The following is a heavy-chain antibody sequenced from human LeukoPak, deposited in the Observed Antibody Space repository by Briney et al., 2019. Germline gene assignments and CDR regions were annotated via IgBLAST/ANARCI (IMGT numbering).Heavy chain of an antibody. CDR3: ARVWQDYSGVDY. D-gene: IGHD2-21*01. CDR2: INQNGGVK. J-gene: IGHJ4*02. CDR1: GFIFGDYW. V-gene: IGHV3-7*01. Sequence: PGGSLRLSCVASGFIFGDYWMRWVRQAPGKGLEWVATINQNGGVKYYVDSVKGRFTISRDNAKSSLYLQMNSLRDEDTAVYYCARVWQDYSGVDYWGQGTLVTVSS.